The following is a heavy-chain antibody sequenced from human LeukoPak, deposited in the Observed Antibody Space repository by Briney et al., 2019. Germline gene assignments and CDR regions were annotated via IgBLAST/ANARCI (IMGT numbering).Heavy chain of an antibody. Sequence: GGSLRLSCAASGFTFNDHAMHWVRQAPGKGLEWVSGVSWSGGSIAYADSVKGRFTISRDNAKNSLYLQMNSLRTEDTALYYCAKDESSRVLFGAFDIWGQGTMVTISS. CDR1: GFTFNDHA. J-gene: IGHJ3*02. CDR3: AKDESSRVLFGAFDI. V-gene: IGHV3-9*01. D-gene: IGHD3-16*01. CDR2: VSWSGGSI.